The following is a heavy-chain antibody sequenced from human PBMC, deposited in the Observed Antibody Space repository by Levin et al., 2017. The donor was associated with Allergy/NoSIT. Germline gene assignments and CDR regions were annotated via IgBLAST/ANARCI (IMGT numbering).Heavy chain of an antibody. CDR3: AKPLGVYSSGWYDAFDI. Sequence: GGSLRLSCAASGFTFSSYGMHWVRQAPGKGLEWVAVISYDGSNKYYADSVKGRFTISRDNSKNTLYLQMNSLRAEDTAVYYCAKPLGVYSSGWYDAFDIWGQGTMVTVSS. CDR1: GFTFSSYG. D-gene: IGHD6-19*01. V-gene: IGHV3-30*18. CDR2: ISYDGSNK. J-gene: IGHJ3*02.